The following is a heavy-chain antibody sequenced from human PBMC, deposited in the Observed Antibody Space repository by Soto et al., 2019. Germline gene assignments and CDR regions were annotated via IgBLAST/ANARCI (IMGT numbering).Heavy chain of an antibody. Sequence: ASVKVSCKASGYTFTSYGISWVRQAPGQGLEWMGWMSAYNGNTNYAQKLQGRVTMTRNTSISTAYMELRSLRSEDTAVYYCARGGHLIGYSSSWYNRPQTPWGQGTLVTVSS. CDR2: MSAYNGNT. CDR1: GYTFTSYG. CDR3: ARGGHLIGYSSSWYNRPQTP. J-gene: IGHJ5*02. D-gene: IGHD6-13*01. V-gene: IGHV1-18*01.